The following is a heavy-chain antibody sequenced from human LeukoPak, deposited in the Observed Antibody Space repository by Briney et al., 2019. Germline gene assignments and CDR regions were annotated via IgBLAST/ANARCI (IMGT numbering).Heavy chain of an antibody. D-gene: IGHD6-19*01. Sequence: ESLKISCKGSGYSFTNYWIAWVRQMPGKGLEWMGIIYPADSDTRYSPSFQGQVTISADKSISTAYLQWSSLKASDTAIYYCARYTSCWFMQDYWGQGTLVTVSS. V-gene: IGHV5-51*01. CDR2: IYPADSDT. J-gene: IGHJ4*02. CDR1: GYSFTNYW. CDR3: ARYTSCWFMQDY.